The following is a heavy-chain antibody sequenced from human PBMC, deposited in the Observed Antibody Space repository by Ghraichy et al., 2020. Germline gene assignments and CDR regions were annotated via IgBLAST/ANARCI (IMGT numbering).Heavy chain of an antibody. CDR1: GGSISSSSYY. J-gene: IGHJ4*02. CDR2: IYYSGST. D-gene: IGHD2-8*01. Sequence: SETLSLTCTVSGGSISSSSYYWGWIRQPPGKGLEWIGSIYYSGSTYYNPSLKSRVTISVDTSKNQFSLKLSSVTAADTAVYYCASLPSHRYCTNGVCYPIDYWGQGTLVTVSS. CDR3: ASLPSHRYCTNGVCYPIDY. V-gene: IGHV4-39*01.